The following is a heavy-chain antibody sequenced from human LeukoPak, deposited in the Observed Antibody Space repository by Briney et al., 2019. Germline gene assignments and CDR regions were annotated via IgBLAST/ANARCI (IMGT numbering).Heavy chain of an antibody. CDR2: IIPIFGTA. D-gene: IGHD3-3*01. V-gene: IGHV1-69*05. CDR1: GGTFSSYA. CDR3: ARDSDLGMDV. J-gene: IGHJ6*02. Sequence: GASVKVSCKASGGTFSSYAISWVRQAPGQGLEWMGGIIPIFGTANYAQKLQGRVTMTTDTSTSTAYMELRSLRSDDTAVYYCARDSDLGMDVWGQGTTVTVSS.